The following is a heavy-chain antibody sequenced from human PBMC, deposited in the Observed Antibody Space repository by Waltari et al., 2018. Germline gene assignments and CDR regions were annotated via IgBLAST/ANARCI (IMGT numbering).Heavy chain of an antibody. CDR1: GGAFTGYY. CDR3: ARVQNWFDP. J-gene: IGHJ5*02. Sequence: QVQLQQWGAGLLRPSETLSLTCAVYGGAFTGYYWNWVRQPPGKGLGWIGEIDYSGFTPYNPSLKSRVTISLDTSKNQFSLSLNSVTAADTAVYYCARVQNWFDPWGQGTLVTVSS. V-gene: IGHV4-34*01. CDR2: IDYSGFT.